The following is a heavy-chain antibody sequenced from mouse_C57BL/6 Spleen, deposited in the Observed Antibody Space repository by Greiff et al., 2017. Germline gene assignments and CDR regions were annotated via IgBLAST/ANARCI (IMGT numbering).Heavy chain of an antibody. CDR2: INPNYGTT. CDR3: ARGGYDGYYYAMDY. CDR1: GYSFTDYN. V-gene: IGHV1-39*01. Sequence: EVQLQESGPELVKPGASVKISCKASGYSFTDYNMNWVKQSNGKSLEWIGVINPNYGTTSYNQKFKGKATLTVDQSSSTAYMQLNCLTSEDSAVYYCARGGYDGYYYAMDYWGQGTSVTVSS. J-gene: IGHJ4*01. D-gene: IGHD2-3*01.